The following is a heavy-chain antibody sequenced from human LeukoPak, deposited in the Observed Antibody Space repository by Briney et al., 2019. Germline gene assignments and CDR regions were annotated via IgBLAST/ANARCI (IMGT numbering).Heavy chain of an antibody. D-gene: IGHD2-2*01. CDR1: GFTFSSYG. J-gene: IGHJ4*02. Sequence: PGGSLRLSCAASGFTFSSYGMHWVRQAPGKGLEWVAFIRYDGSNKYYADSVKGRFTISRDNSKNTLYLQMNSLRAEDTAVYYCAKRVPAAAILAKDYWGQGTLVTVSS. CDR3: AKRVPAAAILAKDY. CDR2: IRYDGSNK. V-gene: IGHV3-30*02.